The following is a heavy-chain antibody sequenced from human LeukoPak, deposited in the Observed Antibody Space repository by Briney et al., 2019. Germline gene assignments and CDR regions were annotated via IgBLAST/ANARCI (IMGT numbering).Heavy chain of an antibody. J-gene: IGHJ4*02. CDR1: GFTFSGSG. CDR2: SGDSDGST. D-gene: IGHD1-20*01. CDR3: SKGGWRCNWNPLAY. Sequence: GGSLRLSCAASGFTFSGSGMSWVRQAPGKGLEWISSSGDSDGSTYYADSLKGRFTISRDNSKNTLYLQMNNLRAEATALYYWSKGGWRCNWNPLAYLGQGALVTVSP. V-gene: IGHV3-23*01.